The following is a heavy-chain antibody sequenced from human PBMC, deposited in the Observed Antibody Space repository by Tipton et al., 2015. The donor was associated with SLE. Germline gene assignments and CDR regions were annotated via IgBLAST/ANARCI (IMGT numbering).Heavy chain of an antibody. CDR2: IYPGDSDT. V-gene: IGHV5-51*03. D-gene: IGHD2-15*01. CDR3: ARLGLGAYCSDGSCYWDWFDP. J-gene: IGHJ5*02. CDR1: GYSFTTHW. Sequence: VQLVQSGAEVKKPGESLKISCKGSGYSFTTHWIGWVRQMPGKGLEWMGIIYPGDSDTRYSPSFQGQVTISVDKSISTAYLQWRSLKASDTAMYYCARLGLGAYCSDGSCYWDWFDPWGQGTLVTVSS.